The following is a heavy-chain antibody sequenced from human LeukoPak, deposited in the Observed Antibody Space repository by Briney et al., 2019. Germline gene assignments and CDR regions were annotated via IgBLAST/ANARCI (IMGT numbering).Heavy chain of an antibody. V-gene: IGHV1-18*01. Sequence: ASVTVPYKASGYTFTSYGISWVRQAPGQELEWMGWISAYNGNTNYAQKLQGRVTMTTDTSTSTAYMELRSLRSDDTAVYYCARDIVVVPAAIGYYYYGMDVWGQGTTVTVSS. D-gene: IGHD2-2*01. CDR1: GYTFTSYG. CDR3: ARDIVVVPAAIGYYYYGMDV. CDR2: ISAYNGNT. J-gene: IGHJ6*02.